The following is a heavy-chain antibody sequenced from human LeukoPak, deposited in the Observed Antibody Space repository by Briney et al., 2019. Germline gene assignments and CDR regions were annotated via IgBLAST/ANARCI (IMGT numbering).Heavy chain of an antibody. J-gene: IGHJ4*02. CDR1: GFTFSAYA. D-gene: IGHD4-17*01. CDR2: ISGSGGST. CDR3: AKRRYGDHGDFDY. V-gene: IGHV3-23*01. Sequence: GGSLRLSCAASGFTFSAYAMSWVRQAPGKGLEWVSTISGSGGSTYYADSVKGRFSVSRDNSKNTVYLQMNSLRAEDTVVYYCAKRRYGDHGDFDYWGQGTLVTVSS.